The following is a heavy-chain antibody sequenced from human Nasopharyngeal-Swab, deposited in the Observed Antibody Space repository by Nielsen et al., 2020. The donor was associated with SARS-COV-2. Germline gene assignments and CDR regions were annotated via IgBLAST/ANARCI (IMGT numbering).Heavy chain of an antibody. J-gene: IGHJ4*02. CDR2: TSRDGSDK. Sequence: VRQAPGKGLEWVAVTSRDGSDKYYTDSVKGRFTISRDNSKNTVYLQMNSLRAEDTAVYYCAREFYYRFDYWGQGTLVTVSS. D-gene: IGHD3-10*01. CDR3: AREFYYRFDY. V-gene: IGHV3-30*14.